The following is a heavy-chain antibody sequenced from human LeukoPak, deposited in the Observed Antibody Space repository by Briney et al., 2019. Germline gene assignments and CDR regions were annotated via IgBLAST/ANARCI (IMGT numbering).Heavy chain of an antibody. CDR3: ARDIVVVPAAMSFDY. V-gene: IGHV4-34*01. D-gene: IGHD2-2*01. J-gene: IGHJ4*02. Sequence: SETLSLTCAVYGGSFSGYYWSWIRQPPGKGLEWIGEINHSRSTNYNPSLKSRVTISVDTSKNQFSLKLSSVTAADTAVYYCARDIVVVPAAMSFDYWGQGTLVTVSS. CDR2: INHSRST. CDR1: GGSFSGYY.